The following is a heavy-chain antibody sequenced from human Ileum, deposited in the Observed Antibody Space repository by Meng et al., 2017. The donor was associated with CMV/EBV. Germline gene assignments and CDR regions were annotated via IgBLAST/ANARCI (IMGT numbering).Heavy chain of an antibody. CDR3: ARVYSSSSGKAADY. V-gene: IGHV3-48*03. J-gene: IGHJ4*02. CDR1: GFTVSSNH. CDR2: ISSSGSTI. D-gene: IGHD6-6*01. Sequence: GESLKISCAASGFTVSSNHMSWVRQAPGKGLEWVSYISSSGSTIYYADSVKGRFTISRDNAKNSLFLQMNSLRADDTAVYYCARVYSSSSGKAADYWGQGTLVTVSS.